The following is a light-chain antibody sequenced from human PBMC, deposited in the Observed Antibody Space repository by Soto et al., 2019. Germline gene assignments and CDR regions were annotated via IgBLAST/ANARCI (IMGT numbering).Light chain of an antibody. Sequence: SVLAQPAPGSGAPGQSITISCAGTNNDVVAYNYVSWYQQHPGKAPKLLIYDVSNRPSGVSNRFSGSKSGNTASLTISGLQAEDEADYYCSSYASSSTPLYVFGTGTKVTVL. CDR3: SSYASSSTPLYV. J-gene: IGLJ1*01. V-gene: IGLV2-14*01. CDR1: NNDVVAYNY. CDR2: DVS.